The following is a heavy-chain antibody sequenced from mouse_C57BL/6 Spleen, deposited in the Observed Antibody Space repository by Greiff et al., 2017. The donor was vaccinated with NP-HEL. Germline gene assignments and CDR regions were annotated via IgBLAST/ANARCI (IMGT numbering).Heavy chain of an antibody. CDR2: IYPRDGST. V-gene: IGHV1-78*01. Sequence: VQLQQSDAELVKPGASVKISCKVSGYTFTDHTIHWMKQRPEQGLEWIGYIYPRDGSTKYNEKFKGKATLTADKSSSTAYMQLNSLTSEDSAVYFCARYGPYYYGSSYVDYWGQGTTLTVSS. CDR1: GYTFTDHT. D-gene: IGHD1-1*01. J-gene: IGHJ2*01. CDR3: ARYGPYYYGSSYVDY.